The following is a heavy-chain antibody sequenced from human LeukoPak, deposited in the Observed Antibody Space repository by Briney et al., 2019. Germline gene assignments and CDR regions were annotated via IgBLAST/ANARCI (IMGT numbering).Heavy chain of an antibody. CDR2: INPNSGGT. D-gene: IGHD3-9*01. CDR3: ASEGPYYDILTGYSY. V-gene: IGHV1-2*02. Sequence: ASVKVSCKASGYTFTGYCMHWVRQAPGQGLEWMGWINPNSGGTNYAQKFQGRVTMTRDTSISTAYMELSRLRSDDTAVYYCASEGPYYDILTGYSYWGQGTLVTVSS. J-gene: IGHJ4*02. CDR1: GYTFTGYC.